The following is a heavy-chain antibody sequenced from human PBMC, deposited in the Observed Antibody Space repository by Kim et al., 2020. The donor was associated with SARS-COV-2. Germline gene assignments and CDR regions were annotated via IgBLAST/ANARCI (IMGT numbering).Heavy chain of an antibody. CDR1: GGSISSYY. Sequence: SETLSLTCTVSGGSISSYYWSWIRQPPGKGLEWIGYIYYSGSTNYNPSLKSRVTISVDTSKNQFSLKLSSVTAADTAVYYCARDGDYANDAFDIWGQGTMVTVSS. J-gene: IGHJ3*02. D-gene: IGHD4-17*01. CDR2: IYYSGST. V-gene: IGHV4-59*01. CDR3: ARDGDYANDAFDI.